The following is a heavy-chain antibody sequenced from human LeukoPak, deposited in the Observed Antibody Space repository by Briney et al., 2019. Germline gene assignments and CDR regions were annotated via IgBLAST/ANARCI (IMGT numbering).Heavy chain of an antibody. D-gene: IGHD6-19*01. CDR1: GFTFSSYA. V-gene: IGHV3-23*01. CDR2: ISGSGGST. Sequence: GRSLRLSCAASGFTFSSYAMSWVRQAPGKGLEWVSAISGSGGSTYYADSVKGRFTISRDNSKNTLYLQMNSLRAEDTAVYYCAKDRGSGWYSGYFDYWGQGTLVTVSS. J-gene: IGHJ4*02. CDR3: AKDRGSGWYSGYFDY.